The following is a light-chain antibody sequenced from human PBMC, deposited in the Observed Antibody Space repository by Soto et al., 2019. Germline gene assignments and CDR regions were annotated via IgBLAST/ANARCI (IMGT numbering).Light chain of an antibody. V-gene: IGKV1-16*01. CDR1: QGINKL. CDR3: QQYNSYPRT. J-gene: IGKJ5*01. Sequence: DIQMTQSPSSLSAPVGDRVTITCRASQGINKLLAWYQQKPGKAPRSLIKATSTVQSGVPSRFSGSGSETDFTLTISSLQPEDFATYYCQQYNSYPRTFGQGTRLEN. CDR2: ATS.